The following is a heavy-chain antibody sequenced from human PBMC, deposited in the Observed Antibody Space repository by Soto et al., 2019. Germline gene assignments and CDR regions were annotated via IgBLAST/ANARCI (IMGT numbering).Heavy chain of an antibody. J-gene: IGHJ6*02. Sequence: SVKVSCKASGFTFTSSAVQWVRQARGQRLEWIGRIVVGSGNTNYTQKNQERVTITRDMSTSTAYMKLSSLRSEDTVVYYCAAKTERYSGSYLDGMDVWGQGTTVTVSS. D-gene: IGHD1-26*01. CDR1: GFTFTSSA. CDR2: IVVGSGNT. CDR3: AAKTERYSGSYLDGMDV. V-gene: IGHV1-58*01.